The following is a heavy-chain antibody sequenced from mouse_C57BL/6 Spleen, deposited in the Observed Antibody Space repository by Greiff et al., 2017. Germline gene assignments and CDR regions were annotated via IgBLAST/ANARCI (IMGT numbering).Heavy chain of an antibody. CDR3: ARRGGWQNWYFDV. V-gene: IGHV1-19*01. CDR1: GYTFTDYY. CDR2: INPYNGGT. D-gene: IGHD2-3*01. Sequence: VQLQQSGPVLVKPGASVKMSCKASGYTFTDYYMNWVKQSHGKSLEWIGVINPYNGGTSYNQKFKGKATLTVDKSSSTAYMELNSLTSEDSAVYYCARRGGWQNWYFDVWGTGTTVTVSS. J-gene: IGHJ1*03.